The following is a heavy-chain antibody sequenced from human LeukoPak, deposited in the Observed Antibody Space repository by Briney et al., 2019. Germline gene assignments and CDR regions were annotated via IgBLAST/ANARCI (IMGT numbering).Heavy chain of an antibody. CDR2: IYYSGST. D-gene: IGHD6-13*01. CDR1: GGSISSYY. V-gene: IGHV4-59*08. J-gene: IGHJ4*02. Sequence: RASETLSLTCTVSGGSISSYYWSWIRQPPGKGLEWIGYIYYSGSTNYNPSLKSRVTISVDTSKNQFSLKLSSVTAADTAVYYCARLIAVTGMGDYFDYWGQGTLVTVSS. CDR3: ARLIAVTGMGDYFDY.